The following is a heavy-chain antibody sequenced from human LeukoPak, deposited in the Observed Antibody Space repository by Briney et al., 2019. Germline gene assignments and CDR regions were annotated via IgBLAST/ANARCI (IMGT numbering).Heavy chain of an antibody. D-gene: IGHD6-13*01. CDR2: IYTSGST. CDR3: ARDILATSIAAPYY. V-gene: IGHV4-4*07. CDR1: GGSISSYY. J-gene: IGHJ4*02. Sequence: SETLSLTCTVSGGSISSYYWSWIRQPAGKGLEWIGRIYTSGSTNYNPSLKSRVTMSVDTSKNQFSLKLSSVTAADTAVYYCARDILATSIAAPYYWGQGTLVTVSS.